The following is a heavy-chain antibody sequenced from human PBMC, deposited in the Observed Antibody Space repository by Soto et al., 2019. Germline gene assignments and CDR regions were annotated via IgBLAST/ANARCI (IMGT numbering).Heavy chain of an antibody. V-gene: IGHV5-10-1*01. Sequence: GESLKISCKGSGYRFTSYWITWVRQLPVKGLEWMGRIDPSDSYTTYSPSFQGHITISADKSISTAYLQWSSLKASDTAVYYCARHEGVPAADGLDVWGQGTTVTVS. J-gene: IGHJ6*02. D-gene: IGHD2-2*01. CDR2: IDPSDSYT. CDR3: ARHEGVPAADGLDV. CDR1: GYRFTSYW.